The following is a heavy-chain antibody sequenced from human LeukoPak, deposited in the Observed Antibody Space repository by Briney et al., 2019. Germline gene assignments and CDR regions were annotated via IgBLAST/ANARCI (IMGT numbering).Heavy chain of an antibody. CDR3: ARDIYCSGSNCYAPFDY. D-gene: IGHD2-2*01. CDR2: IWYDGSNK. J-gene: IGHJ4*02. V-gene: IGHV3-33*01. CDR1: GFTFSSYG. Sequence: GGSLRLSCAASGFTFSSYGMHWVRQAPGKGLEWVAVIWYDGSNKYYADSVKGGFTVSRDNSKNSLYLQMNSLRTEDTALYYCARDIYCSGSNCYAPFDYWGQGTLVTVSS.